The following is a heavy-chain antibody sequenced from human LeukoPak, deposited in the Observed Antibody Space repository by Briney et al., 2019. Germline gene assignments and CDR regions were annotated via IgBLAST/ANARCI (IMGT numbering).Heavy chain of an antibody. CDR3: TTAIDYYDSSGYYNYFDY. D-gene: IGHD3-22*01. CDR2: IKSKTDGGTT. V-gene: IGHV3-15*01. Sequence: GGSLRLSCAASGFTFSNAWMSWVRQAPGKGLEWVGRIKSKTDGGTTDYAAPVKGRFTISRDDSKNTLYLQMNSLKTEDTAVYYCTTAIDYYDSSGYYNYFDYWGQGTLVTVSS. CDR1: GFTFSNAW. J-gene: IGHJ4*02.